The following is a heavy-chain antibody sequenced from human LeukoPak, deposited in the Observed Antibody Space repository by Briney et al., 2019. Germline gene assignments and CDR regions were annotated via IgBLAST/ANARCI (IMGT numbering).Heavy chain of an antibody. Sequence: ASVKVSCKASGYTFTGYYMHWVRQAPGQGLEWMGWINPNSGGTNYAQKFQGRVTMTRDTSISTAYMELSRLRSDDTAVYYCARAASRIRAGPYYFDYWGQGTLVTVSS. D-gene: IGHD6-13*01. CDR2: INPNSGGT. V-gene: IGHV1-2*02. J-gene: IGHJ4*02. CDR1: GYTFTGYY. CDR3: ARAASRIRAGPYYFDY.